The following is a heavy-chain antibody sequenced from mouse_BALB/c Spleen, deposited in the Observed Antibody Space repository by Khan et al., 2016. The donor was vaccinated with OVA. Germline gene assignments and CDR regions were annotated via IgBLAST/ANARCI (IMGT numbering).Heavy chain of an antibody. Sequence: QVQLQQSGAELAKPGASVKMSCKASGYTFINYWILWVKQRPGQGLEWIGYINPSTGYTEFNQNFKDKATLTADKSSSTAYMQLSSLTSEDSAVYCCASGSLWWDFDYWGQGTMLTVSS. CDR3: ASGSLWWDFDY. J-gene: IGHJ2*01. V-gene: IGHV1-7*01. D-gene: IGHD1-1*02. CDR1: GYTFINYW. CDR2: INPSTGYT.